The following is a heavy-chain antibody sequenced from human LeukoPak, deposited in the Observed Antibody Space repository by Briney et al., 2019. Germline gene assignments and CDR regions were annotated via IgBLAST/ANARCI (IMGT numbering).Heavy chain of an antibody. J-gene: IGHJ6*02. CDR3: ARDPTPRYCSGGSCYTHYGMDV. CDR2: ISSSGSTI. D-gene: IGHD2-15*01. V-gene: IGHV3-48*03. CDR1: GFTFSSYE. Sequence: GGSLRLSCAASGFTFSSYEMNWVRQAPGKGLEWVSYISSSGSTIYYADSVKGRFTISRDNAKNSLYLQMNSLRAEDTAIYYCARDPTPRYCSGGSCYTHYGMDVWGQGTTVTVSS.